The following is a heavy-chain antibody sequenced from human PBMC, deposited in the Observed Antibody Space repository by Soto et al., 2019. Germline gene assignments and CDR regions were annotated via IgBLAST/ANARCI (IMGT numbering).Heavy chain of an antibody. Sequence: QVQLVQSGAEVKKPGSSVKVSCKASGGTFSSYTNSWVRQAPGQGLEWMGRIIPILGIANYAQKFQGRVTITADKSTSTAYMGLSSLRSEDTAVYYCAGDPSYGSGSYQIVDYWGQGSLVTVSS. CDR2: IIPILGIA. CDR3: AGDPSYGSGSYQIVDY. D-gene: IGHD3-10*01. CDR1: GGTFSSYT. V-gene: IGHV1-69*08. J-gene: IGHJ4*02.